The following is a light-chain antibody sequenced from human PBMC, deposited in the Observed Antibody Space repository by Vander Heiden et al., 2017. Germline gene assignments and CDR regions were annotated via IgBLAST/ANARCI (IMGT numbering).Light chain of an antibody. CDR3: SSYTSSSTLV. CDR2: DVS. V-gene: IGLV2-14*03. CDR1: SSDVGVYNY. Sequence: QSALTQPASVSGSPGPSITISCTGTSSDVGVYNYVSWYQQHPGKAPKLMIYDVSNRPSGVSNRFSGSKSGNTASLTISGLQAEDEADYYCSSYTSSSTLVFGTGTKVTVL. J-gene: IGLJ1*01.